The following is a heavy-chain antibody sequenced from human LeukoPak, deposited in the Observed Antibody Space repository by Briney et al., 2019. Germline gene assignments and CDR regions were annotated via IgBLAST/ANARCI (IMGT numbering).Heavy chain of an antibody. CDR1: GFTFSSYE. J-gene: IGHJ3*02. Sequence: GGSLRLSCAASGFTFSSYEMNRVRQAPGKGLEWVSYISSSGSTIYYADSVRGRFKISRDNAKNSLYLQMNSLRAEDTAVYYCARDPSRVAAAGTGAFDIWGQGTMVTVSS. D-gene: IGHD6-13*01. CDR2: ISSSGSTI. CDR3: ARDPSRVAAAGTGAFDI. V-gene: IGHV3-48*03.